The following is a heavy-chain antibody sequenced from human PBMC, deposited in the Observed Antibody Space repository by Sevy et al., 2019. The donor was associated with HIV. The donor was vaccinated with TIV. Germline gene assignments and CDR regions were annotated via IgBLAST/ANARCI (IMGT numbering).Heavy chain of an antibody. CDR1: GFTFSSYW. CDR2: IKQDGSEK. CDR3: ARDGYDILPGYYEGNDY. D-gene: IGHD3-9*01. Sequence: GGSLRLSCAASGFTFSSYWMSWVRQAPGKVLEWVANIKQDGSEKYYVDSVKGRFTISRDNAKNSLYLQMNSLRAEDTAVYYCARDGYDILPGYYEGNDYWGQGTLVTVSS. V-gene: IGHV3-7*01. J-gene: IGHJ4*02.